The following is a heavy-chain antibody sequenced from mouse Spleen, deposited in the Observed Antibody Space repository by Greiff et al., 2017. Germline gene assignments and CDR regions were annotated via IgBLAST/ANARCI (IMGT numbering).Heavy chain of an antibody. CDR3: ARHVGNRFAY. V-gene: IGHV5-9-3*01. Sequence: EVQLVESGGGLVKPGGSLKLSCAASGFTFSSYAMSWVHQTPEKRLEWVATISSGGSYTYYPDSVKGRFTISRDNAKNTLYLQMSSLRSEDTAMYYCARHVGNRFAYWGQGTLVTVSA. CDR2: ISSGGSYT. CDR1: GFTFSSYA. D-gene: IGHD2-1*01. J-gene: IGHJ3*01.